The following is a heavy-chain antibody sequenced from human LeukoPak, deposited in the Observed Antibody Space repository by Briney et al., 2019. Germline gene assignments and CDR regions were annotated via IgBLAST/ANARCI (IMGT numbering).Heavy chain of an antibody. V-gene: IGHV3-7*03. J-gene: IGHJ4*02. D-gene: IGHD2-8*02. CDR2: IKQDGGEK. CDR3: ARVKSGDYFDY. Sequence: PGGSLRLSCAVSGFTVSTNHMSWVRQAPGKGLEWVTNIKQDGGEKFYVDSVKGRFTISRDNSKNTLYLQMNSLRAEDTAVYYCARVKSGDYFDYWGQGTLVTVSS. CDR1: GFTVSTNH.